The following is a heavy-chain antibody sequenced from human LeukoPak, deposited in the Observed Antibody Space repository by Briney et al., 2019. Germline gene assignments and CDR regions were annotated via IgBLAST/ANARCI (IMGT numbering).Heavy chain of an antibody. CDR2: IYYSGRI. V-gene: IGHV4-39*01. J-gene: IGHJ6*03. CDR3: VLWFGELLSGHYYYYMDF. D-gene: IGHD3-10*01. CDR1: GGSISSSGYY. Sequence: PSETLSLTCTVSGGSISSSGYYWGWIRQPPGKGLEWIGSIYYSGRIYYNMSLRNRLTISADTSNNQFSLKLTSVTAADTSVYYCVLWFGELLSGHYYYYMDFWGKGATVTISS.